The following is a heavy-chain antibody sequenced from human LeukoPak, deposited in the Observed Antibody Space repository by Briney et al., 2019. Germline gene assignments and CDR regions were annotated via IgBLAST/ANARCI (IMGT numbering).Heavy chain of an antibody. CDR3: ARSTPPLWFGELSTPDY. CDR2: IIPILGIA. V-gene: IGHV1-69*04. D-gene: IGHD3-10*01. Sequence: SVKVSCKASGGTFSSYAISWVRQAPGQGLEWMGRIIPILGIANYAQKFQGRVTITADKSTSTAYMELSSLRSEDTAVYYCARSTPPLWFGELSTPDYWGQGTLVTVSS. J-gene: IGHJ4*02. CDR1: GGTFSSYA.